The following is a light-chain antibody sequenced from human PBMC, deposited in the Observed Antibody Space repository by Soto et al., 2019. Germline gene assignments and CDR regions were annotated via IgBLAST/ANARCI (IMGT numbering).Light chain of an antibody. V-gene: IGKV1-5*01. CDR3: QQYENYWT. CDR2: DAS. CDR1: QGISTY. Sequence: DIQMTQSPSSLSASVGDRVTITCRASQGISTYLNWYQQKPGKAPKLLIYDASNLESGVPSRFSGSGSGTEFTLTISNLQPDDIATYYCQQYENYWTFGQGTKVDIK. J-gene: IGKJ1*01.